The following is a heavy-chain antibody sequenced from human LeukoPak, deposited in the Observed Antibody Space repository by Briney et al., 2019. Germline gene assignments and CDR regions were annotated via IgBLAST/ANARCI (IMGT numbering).Heavy chain of an antibody. Sequence: ASVKVSCKASGYTFPTYGIPWVRQAPGQGFEWMGWISGCNGNTNYGQKFQGRVNMNTETSPSTAYVELTSLTSDGTAVYYCARRSRVPVGPRGDDACDIWGQGTMVSVSS. V-gene: IGHV1-18*01. CDR1: GYTFPTYG. CDR2: ISGCNGNT. CDR3: ARRSRVPVGPRGDDACDI. J-gene: IGHJ3*02. D-gene: IGHD1-26*01.